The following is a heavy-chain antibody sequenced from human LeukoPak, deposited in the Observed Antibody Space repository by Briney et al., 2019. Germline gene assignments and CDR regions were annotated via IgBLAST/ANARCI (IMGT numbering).Heavy chain of an antibody. CDR3: ARDPNGDYIGAFDM. J-gene: IGHJ3*02. V-gene: IGHV3-23*01. Sequence: GGSLRLSCTPSGFPFSAYAIMWARQAPGKGPGWVSAIRGGGSSAFYADSVKGRFTISRDNSKYTLFLQMNSLRAEDTAVYYCARDPNGDYIGAFDMWGPGTMVTVSS. CDR2: IRGGGSSA. CDR1: GFPFSAYA. D-gene: IGHD4-17*01.